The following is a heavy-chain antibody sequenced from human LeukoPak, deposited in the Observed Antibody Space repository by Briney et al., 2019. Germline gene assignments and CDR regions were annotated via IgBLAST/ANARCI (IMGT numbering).Heavy chain of an antibody. V-gene: IGHV3-21*01. Sequence: GGSLRLSCAASGFTFRSFSMNWVRQPPGKGLEWVSSISSSSIYMNYADSLKGRFTISRDNAKNLLYLQMNTLRAEDTAVYYCARVQCSGGRRNDAFDIWGQGTMVTVSS. CDR1: GFTFRSFS. CDR3: ARVQCSGGRRNDAFDI. J-gene: IGHJ3*02. CDR2: ISSSSIYM. D-gene: IGHD2-15*01.